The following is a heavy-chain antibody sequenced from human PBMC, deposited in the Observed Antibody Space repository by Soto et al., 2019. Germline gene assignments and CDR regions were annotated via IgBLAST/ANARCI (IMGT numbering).Heavy chain of an antibody. Sequence: SETLSLTCTVSGDSISGGYYWSWIRQHPGKGLEWIGYVSPSGNTYYNPSLNSRVSISIDTSKNHFSLEVSSVTAADTAVYYCARDRGSYGMDVWGQGTPVTAP. CDR3: ARDRGSYGMDV. CDR1: GDSISGGYY. V-gene: IGHV4-31*03. CDR2: VSPSGNT. J-gene: IGHJ6*02.